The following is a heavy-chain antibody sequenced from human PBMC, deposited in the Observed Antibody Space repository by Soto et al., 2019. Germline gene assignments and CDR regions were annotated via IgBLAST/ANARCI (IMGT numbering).Heavy chain of an antibody. CDR3: AKVIGPHSYGPYYFDY. D-gene: IGHD5-18*01. CDR1: GITFSSYA. CDR2: ISGSGGST. Sequence: GSLRLSCAASGITFSSYAMSWVRQAPGKGLEWVSAISGSGGSTYYADSVKGRFTISRDNSKNTLYLQMNSLRAEDTAVYYCAKVIGPHSYGPYYFDYWGQGTLVTVSS. J-gene: IGHJ4*02. V-gene: IGHV3-23*01.